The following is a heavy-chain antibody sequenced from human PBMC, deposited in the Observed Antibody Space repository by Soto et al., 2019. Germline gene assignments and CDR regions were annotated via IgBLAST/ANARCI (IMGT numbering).Heavy chain of an antibody. CDR2: IIPGLGTA. Sequence: QDQLVQSGAEVKKPGSSVKVSCKASGGTFSSHTFSWVRQAPGQGLEWMGRIIPGLGTATYAQKFQGRVTLTADESATTVYMELNSLRSEDTAVYYCARPDFGDYWYFDLWGRGTLVTVSS. D-gene: IGHD4-17*01. J-gene: IGHJ2*01. CDR3: ARPDFGDYWYFDL. V-gene: IGHV1-69*08. CDR1: GGTFSSHT.